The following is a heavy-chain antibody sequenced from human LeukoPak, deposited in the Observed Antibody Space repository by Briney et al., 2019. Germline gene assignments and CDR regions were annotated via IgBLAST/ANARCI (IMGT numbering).Heavy chain of an antibody. Sequence: ASVKVSCKASGYTFTGYYMHWVRQAPGQGLEWMGWINPNSGGTNYAQKFQGRVTMTRDTSISTAYMELSRLRSDDTAVYYCARAYYYGSGSFTYYYGMDVWGQGTTATVSS. CDR3: ARAYYYGSGSFTYYYGMDV. J-gene: IGHJ6*02. CDR1: GYTFTGYY. CDR2: INPNSGGT. D-gene: IGHD3-10*01. V-gene: IGHV1-2*02.